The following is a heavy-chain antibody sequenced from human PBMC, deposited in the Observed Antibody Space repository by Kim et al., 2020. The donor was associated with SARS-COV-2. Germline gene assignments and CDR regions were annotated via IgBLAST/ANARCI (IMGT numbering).Heavy chain of an antibody. V-gene: IGHV4-59*01. CDR3: ARVDGSGYNSRGHFEH. Sequence: SETLSLTCTISGGSISSYYWSWIRQTPGKGLEWIGYIFHSGSTNYNPSLKSRVAISVDTSKNQFSLKLHSVTAADTAVYYCARVDGSGYNSRGHFEHWGQGALVTVSS. J-gene: IGHJ4*02. D-gene: IGHD3-22*01. CDR1: GGSISSYY. CDR2: IFHSGST.